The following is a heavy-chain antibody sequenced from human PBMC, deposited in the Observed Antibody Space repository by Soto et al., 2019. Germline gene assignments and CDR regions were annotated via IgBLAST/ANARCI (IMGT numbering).Heavy chain of an antibody. V-gene: IGHV1-3*01. J-gene: IGHJ6*02. CDR1: GYTFTSYA. D-gene: IGHD1-7*01. CDR2: INAGNGNT. Sequence: QVQLVQSGAEVKKPGASVKVSCKASGYTFTSYAMHWVRQAPGQRLEWMGWINAGNGNTKYSQKFQGRVTITRDTSASTAYMELSSLRSEDTAVYYCARDQLELRGVYYYYGMDVWGQGTTVTVSS. CDR3: ARDQLELRGVYYYYGMDV.